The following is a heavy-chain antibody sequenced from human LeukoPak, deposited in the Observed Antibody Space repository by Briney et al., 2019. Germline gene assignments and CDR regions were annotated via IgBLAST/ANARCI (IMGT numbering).Heavy chain of an antibody. V-gene: IGHV4-4*07. D-gene: IGHD6-19*01. Sequence: PSETLSLTCTVSGGSISSYYWSWIWQPAGKGLEWIGRIYTSGSTNYNPSLKSRITMSLDTSKNQFSLKLSSVTAADTAVYYCARDLDSSGWCNFDYWGQGTLVTVSS. CDR1: GGSISSYY. CDR2: IYTSGST. CDR3: ARDLDSSGWCNFDY. J-gene: IGHJ4*02.